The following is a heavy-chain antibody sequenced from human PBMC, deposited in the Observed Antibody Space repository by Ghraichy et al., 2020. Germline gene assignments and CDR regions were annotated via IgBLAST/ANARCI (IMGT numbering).Heavy chain of an antibody. J-gene: IGHJ4*02. CDR3: ARELDFWSGYFDY. CDR2: IYYSGST. CDR1: GGSISSYY. V-gene: IGHV4-59*01. D-gene: IGHD3-3*01. Sequence: SETLSLTCTVSGGSISSYYWSWIRQPPGKGLEWIGYIYYSGSTNYNPSLKSRVTISVDTSKNQFSLKLSSVTAADTAVYYCARELDFWSGYFDYWGQGTLVTVSS.